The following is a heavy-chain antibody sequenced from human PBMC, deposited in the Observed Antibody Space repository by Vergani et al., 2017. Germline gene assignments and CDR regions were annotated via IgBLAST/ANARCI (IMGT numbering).Heavy chain of an antibody. CDR2: TYYRSKWYN. CDR1: GDSVTSNSAA. V-gene: IGHV6-1*01. J-gene: IGHJ6*03. Sequence: QVQLQQSGPGLVKPSQTLSLTCAISGDSVTSNSAAWNWIRQSPSGGLEWLGRTYYRSKWYNDYAVAVKSRITINPDTSKNQFSLQLNSVTPEDTAVYYCARGGVAVTTPYYYYMDVWGKGTTVTVSS. D-gene: IGHD4-17*01. CDR3: ARGGVAVTTPYYYYMDV.